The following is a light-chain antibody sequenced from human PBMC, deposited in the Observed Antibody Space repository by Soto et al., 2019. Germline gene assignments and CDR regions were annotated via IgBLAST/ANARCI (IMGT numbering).Light chain of an antibody. V-gene: IGLV1-44*01. Sequence: QAVVTQPPSASGTPGQRVTISCSGSSSNIGSNTVNWYQQLPGTAPKLLIYSNNQRPSGVPDRFSGSKSGTSAYLAISGLQSEDEADYYCAAWDDSLNALVFGGGTKLTVL. J-gene: IGLJ2*01. CDR2: SNN. CDR1: SSNIGSNT. CDR3: AAWDDSLNALV.